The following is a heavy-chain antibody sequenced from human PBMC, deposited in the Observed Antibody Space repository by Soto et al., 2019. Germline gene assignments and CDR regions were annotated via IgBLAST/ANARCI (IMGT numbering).Heavy chain of an antibody. D-gene: IGHD1-20*01. CDR2: ISTYTGHT. Sequence: GASVKVSCNASGYTFSSYGISWVRQAPGQGLEWMGGISTYTGHTNYAEKLQDRVTMTSDTSKGTASLELRSLISDDTAVYYCARDLGLHNGYYFAMDVLGQGTTVTVSS. J-gene: IGHJ6*02. V-gene: IGHV1-18*04. CDR3: ARDLGLHNGYYFAMDV. CDR1: GYTFSSYG.